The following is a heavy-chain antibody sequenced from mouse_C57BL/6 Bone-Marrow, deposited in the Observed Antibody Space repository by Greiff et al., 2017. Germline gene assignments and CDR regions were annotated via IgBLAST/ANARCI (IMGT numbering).Heavy chain of an antibody. CDR3: ARGGYYDYDGFYYAMDY. D-gene: IGHD2-4*01. Sequence: LQESGAELARPGASVKLSCKASGYTFTSYGISWVKQRTGQGLEWIGEIYPRSGNTYYNEKFKGKATLTADKSSSTAYMELRSLTSEDSAVYFCARGGYYDYDGFYYAMDYWGQGTSVTVSS. V-gene: IGHV1-81*01. CDR2: IYPRSGNT. CDR1: GYTFTSYG. J-gene: IGHJ4*01.